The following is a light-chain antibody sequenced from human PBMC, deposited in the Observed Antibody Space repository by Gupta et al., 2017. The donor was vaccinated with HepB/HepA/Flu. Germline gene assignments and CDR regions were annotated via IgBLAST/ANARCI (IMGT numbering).Light chain of an antibody. V-gene: IGLV1-40*01. CDR1: SSNIGAGYD. CDR2: YNN. CDR3: QYSGRSLNTWV. Sequence: QSVLTPPPSVPAPPGQRVTISCSGSSSNIGAGYDVHWYQQLPAIEPKLLIYYNNNRPSVVPGRFSCCKSGTSEYPGTTGLQADDEADDYCQYSGRSLNTWVFGGGTKLSVL. J-gene: IGLJ3*02.